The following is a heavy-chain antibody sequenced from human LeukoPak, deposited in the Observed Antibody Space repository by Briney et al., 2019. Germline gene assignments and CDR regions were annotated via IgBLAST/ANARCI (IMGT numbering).Heavy chain of an antibody. Sequence: NPSETLSLTCTVSGGSISSYYWSWIRQPPGKGLEWIGYIYYSGSTNYNPSLKSRVTISVDTSKNQFSLKLSSVTAADTAVYYCARVVTRYFDWLYDYWGQGTLVTVSS. J-gene: IGHJ4*02. CDR3: ARVVTRYFDWLYDY. CDR2: IYYSGST. CDR1: GGSISSYY. D-gene: IGHD3-9*01. V-gene: IGHV4-59*12.